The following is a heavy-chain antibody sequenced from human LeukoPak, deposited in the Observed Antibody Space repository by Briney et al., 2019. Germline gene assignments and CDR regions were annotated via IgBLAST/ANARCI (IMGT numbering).Heavy chain of an antibody. CDR2: INPKSGAT. CDR3: AKGATEGYYYYYGLDV. J-gene: IGHJ6*02. V-gene: IGHV1-2*02. CDR1: GYTFTGYY. Sequence: ASVKVSCKASGYTFTGYYMHWVRQAPGQGLEWMGWINPKSGATTYAQKFQDRVTLNRDTSINTAYMHLSGLTSDDTAVFYCAKGATEGYYYYYGLDVWRQGTTVTVSS.